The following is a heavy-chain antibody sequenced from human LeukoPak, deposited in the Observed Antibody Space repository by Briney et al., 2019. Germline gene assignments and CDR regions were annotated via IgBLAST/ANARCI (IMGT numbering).Heavy chain of an antibody. CDR3: AREVSLRQWFDP. J-gene: IGHJ5*02. CDR2: IIPILGIA. V-gene: IGHV1-69*04. D-gene: IGHD2-8*01. CDR1: GGTFSSYA. Sequence: SVKVSCKASGGTFSSYAISWVRRAPGQGLEWMGRIIPILGIANYAQKFQGRVTITADKSTSTAYMELSSLRSEDTAVYYCAREVSLRQWFDPWGQGTLVTVSS.